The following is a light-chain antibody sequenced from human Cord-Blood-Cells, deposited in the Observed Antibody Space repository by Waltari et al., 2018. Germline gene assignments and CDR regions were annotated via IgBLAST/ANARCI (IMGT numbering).Light chain of an antibody. V-gene: IGLV1-40*01. CDR3: QSYDSSLGGSRV. J-gene: IGLJ1*01. CDR2: GNS. Sequence: QSVLTQPPSVSGAPGQRGTISCTGSSSNIGAGYDVHWYQQLPGTAPKLLIYGNSSRPAGVPDRFSGSMSGTSASLAITGRQAEDEADDYGQSYDSSLGGSRVFGTGTKVTVL. CDR1: SSNIGAGYD.